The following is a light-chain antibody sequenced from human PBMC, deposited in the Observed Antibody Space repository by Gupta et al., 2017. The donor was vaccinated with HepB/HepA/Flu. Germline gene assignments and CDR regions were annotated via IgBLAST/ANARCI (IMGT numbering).Light chain of an antibody. CDR1: QILLHSNGYNY. V-gene: IGKV2-28*01. J-gene: IGKJ1*01. CDR2: LGS. CDR3: MQDLQTPRT. Sequence: DMVMTQSPLSLPVTPGEPPSISCRSSQILLHSNGYNYLDWYLQKPGQSPQLLIYLGSNRASGVPDRFSGSGSGTDFTLKISRVEAEDVGVYYCMQDLQTPRTFGQGTKVEIK.